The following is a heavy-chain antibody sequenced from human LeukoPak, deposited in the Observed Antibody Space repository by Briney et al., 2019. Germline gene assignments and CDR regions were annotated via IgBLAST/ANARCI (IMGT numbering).Heavy chain of an antibody. J-gene: IGHJ4*02. D-gene: IGHD3-10*01. Sequence: SQTLSLTCAISGDSFSSNSAAWNWIRQSPSRGLEWLGRTYYRSKWYNDYAVSVKSRVTINPDTSKNQFSLQLNSVTPEDTAVYYCARDRGRDYYGSRGLSPFDYWGQGALVTVSS. CDR3: ARDRGRDYYGSRGLSPFDY. CDR2: TYYRSKWYN. CDR1: GDSFSSNSAA. V-gene: IGHV6-1*01.